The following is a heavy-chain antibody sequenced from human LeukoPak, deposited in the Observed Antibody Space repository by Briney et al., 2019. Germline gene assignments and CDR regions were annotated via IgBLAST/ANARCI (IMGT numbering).Heavy chain of an antibody. CDR3: VRDWGYDSSGYWQKYFDT. V-gene: IGHV3-74*01. Sequence: GGSLRLSCAASGFTFSSYWMHWVRQAPGKGLVWVSRINHDGRSTNYADSVKGRFTISRDNAKNTVYLQMNSLRVEDTAVYYCVRDWGYDSSGYWQKYFDTWGQGTLVTVSS. J-gene: IGHJ4*02. D-gene: IGHD3-22*01. CDR2: INHDGRST. CDR1: GFTFSSYW.